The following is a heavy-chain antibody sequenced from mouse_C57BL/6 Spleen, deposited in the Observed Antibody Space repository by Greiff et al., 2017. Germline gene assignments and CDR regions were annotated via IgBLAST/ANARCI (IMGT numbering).Heavy chain of an antibody. D-gene: IGHD3-2*02. Sequence: QVQLKESGAELVRPGASVKLSCKASGYTFTDYYINWVKQRPGQGLEWIARIYPGSGNTYYNEKFKGKATLTAEKSSSTAYMQLSSLTSEDSAVYFCARGGQRRLVDDWGQGTTLTVSS. CDR3: ARGGQRRLVDD. CDR2: IYPGSGNT. V-gene: IGHV1-76*01. CDR1: GYTFTDYY. J-gene: IGHJ2*01.